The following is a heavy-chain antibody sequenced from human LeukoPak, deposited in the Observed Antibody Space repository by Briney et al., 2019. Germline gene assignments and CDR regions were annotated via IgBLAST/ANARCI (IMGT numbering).Heavy chain of an antibody. Sequence: GGSLRLSCAVSGFIFNDFGMTWVRQTPGKGLEWVSGINWNGGSTAYADSVKGRFTISRDNSKNSLYLQMNSLRTEDTALYYCAKENSGSSGYFDYWGQGTLVTVSS. V-gene: IGHV3-20*04. D-gene: IGHD1-26*01. CDR3: AKENSGSSGYFDY. CDR2: INWNGGST. J-gene: IGHJ4*02. CDR1: GFIFNDFG.